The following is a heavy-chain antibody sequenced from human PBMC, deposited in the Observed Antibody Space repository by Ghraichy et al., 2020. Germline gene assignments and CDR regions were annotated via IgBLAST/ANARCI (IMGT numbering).Heavy chain of an antibody. D-gene: IGHD2-2*01. CDR1: GFTFSSYS. Sequence: GGSLRLSCAASGFTFSSYSMNWVRQAPGKGLEWVSYISSSSSTIYYADSVKGRFTISRDNAKNLLYLQMNSLRAEDTAVYYCARGQPVVPAANTPDDAFDIWGQGTMVTVSS. V-gene: IGHV3-48*01. CDR3: ARGQPVVPAANTPDDAFDI. J-gene: IGHJ3*02. CDR2: ISSSSSTI.